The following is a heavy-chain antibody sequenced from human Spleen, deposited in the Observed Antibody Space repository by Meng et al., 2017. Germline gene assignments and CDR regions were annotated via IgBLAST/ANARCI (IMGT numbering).Heavy chain of an antibody. CDR3: ARVGMITFGTTNRYTHYYYGMDV. D-gene: IGHD3-16*01. Sequence: ASVKVSCKASGYTFTSYDINWVRQATGQGLEWMGWMNPNSGNTGYAQKFQGRVTITRNTSISTAYMELSSLRSEDTAVYYCARVGMITFGTTNRYTHYYYGMDVWGRGPTVTVSS. V-gene: IGHV1-8*03. J-gene: IGHJ6*02. CDR2: MNPNSGNT. CDR1: GYTFTSYD.